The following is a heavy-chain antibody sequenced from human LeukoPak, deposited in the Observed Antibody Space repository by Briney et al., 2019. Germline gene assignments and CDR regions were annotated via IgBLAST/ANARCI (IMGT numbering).Heavy chain of an antibody. D-gene: IGHD2-21*01. CDR3: ELWQRTSASDI. J-gene: IGHJ3*02. CDR2: LHGDGNT. V-gene: IGHV3-53*01. Sequence: GGSLRLSCAAPGFIVNSNYMAWVRQAPGKGLEWVSVLHGDGNTNYADSVKGRFTLSRDNSKNTLSLHMNSLRAEDTAVYYCELWQRTSASDIWGQGTMVSVSS. CDR1: GFIVNSNY.